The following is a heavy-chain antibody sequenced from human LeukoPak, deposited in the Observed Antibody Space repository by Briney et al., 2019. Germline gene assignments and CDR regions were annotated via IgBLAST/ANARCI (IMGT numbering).Heavy chain of an antibody. J-gene: IGHJ4*02. Sequence: PGGSLRLSCAASGFTFSSHDMNWVRQARGKGLEWVSYISTSSSSIYYAGSVKGRSTISRDNAKNSLYLQMNSLRDEDTAVYYCARSFDFWGQGTLVTVSS. CDR2: ISTSSSSI. CDR1: GFTFSSHD. V-gene: IGHV3-48*02. CDR3: ARSFDF.